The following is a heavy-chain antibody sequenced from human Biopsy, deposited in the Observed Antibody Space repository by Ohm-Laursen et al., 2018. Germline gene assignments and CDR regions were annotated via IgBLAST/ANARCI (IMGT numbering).Heavy chain of an antibody. J-gene: IGHJ6*02. CDR3: ARGIAVVRSLDV. CDR1: GGDINNYY. CDR2: IYPGGST. Sequence: SETLSLTCNVSGGDINNYYWSWIRQPAGKGLEWIGRIYPGGSTNYNPSLKSRATISLDTSRNQVSLRLSSVTAADTAVYYCARGIAVVRSLDVWGQGTTVAVSS. D-gene: IGHD5-18*01. V-gene: IGHV4-4*07.